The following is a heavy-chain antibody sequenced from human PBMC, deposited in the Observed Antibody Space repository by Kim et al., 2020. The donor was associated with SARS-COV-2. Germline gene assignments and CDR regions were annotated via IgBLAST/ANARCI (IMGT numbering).Heavy chain of an antibody. D-gene: IGHD3-16*01. J-gene: IGHJ5*02. CDR2: ISPTGDET. V-gene: IGHV3-23*01. CDR1: GFFFPRYA. Sequence: GGSLRLSCAASGFFFPRYAMSWVRQAPGKGLEWVTAISPTGDETFYADSVKGRFTISRDDSKNTVYLQMNSLRADDTAVYYCANRLGGTSWYEHWGQGALITVSS. CDR3: ANRLGGTSWYEH.